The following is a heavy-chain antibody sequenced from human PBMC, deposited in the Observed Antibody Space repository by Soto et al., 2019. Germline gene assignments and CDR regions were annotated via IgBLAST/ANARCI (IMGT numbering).Heavy chain of an antibody. V-gene: IGHV4-34*01. CDR3: ARGGGIAAVGTGEFDF. CDR1: SGSFSAYY. J-gene: IGHJ4*02. CDR2: IDHSGST. Sequence: ETLSLTCAVYSGSFSAYYWSWIRQSPGKGLEWIGAIDHSGSTNYNPSLKSRVTMSVDTTETQFSLKLSSVTAADTAVYYCARGGGIAAVGTGEFDFWGQGTLVTVSS. D-gene: IGHD6-13*01.